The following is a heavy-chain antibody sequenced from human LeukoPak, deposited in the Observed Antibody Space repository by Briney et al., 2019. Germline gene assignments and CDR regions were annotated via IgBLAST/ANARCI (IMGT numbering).Heavy chain of an antibody. J-gene: IGHJ6*03. Sequence: GGSLRLSCAASGFTFSSYWMSWVRQAPGKGLEWVANIKQDGSEKYYVDSVKGRFTISRDNAKNSLYLQMNSLGAEDTAVYYCARVPAADYYYYYYVDVWGKGTTVTVSS. D-gene: IGHD2-2*01. CDR3: ARVPAADYYYYYYVDV. CDR1: GFTFSSYW. CDR2: IKQDGSEK. V-gene: IGHV3-7*01.